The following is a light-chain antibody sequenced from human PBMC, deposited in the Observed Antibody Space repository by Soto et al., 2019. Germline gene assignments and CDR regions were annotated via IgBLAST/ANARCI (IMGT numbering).Light chain of an antibody. CDR1: QSISSY. CDR2: AAS. Sequence: DIQMTQSPSSLSASVGDRVTITCHASQSISSYLNWYQQKPGKAPNLLIYAASSLQSGVPSRFSGSGSGTDFTLTISSLQPEDFATYYCQQSYSILLTFGGGTKVDI. J-gene: IGKJ4*01. V-gene: IGKV1-39*01. CDR3: QQSYSILLT.